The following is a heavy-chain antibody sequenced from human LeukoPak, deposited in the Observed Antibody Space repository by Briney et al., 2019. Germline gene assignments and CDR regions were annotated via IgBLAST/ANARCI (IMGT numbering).Heavy chain of an antibody. V-gene: IGHV3-30*04. D-gene: IGHD6-19*01. CDR1: GFTFSSYA. CDR3: ARDSLGIAVACTLDY. J-gene: IGHJ4*02. CDR2: ISYDGSNK. Sequence: QPGRSLRLSCAASGFTFSSYAMHWVRQAPGKGLEWVAVISYDGSNKYYADSVKGRFTISRDNSKNTLYLQMNSLRAGDTAVYYCARDSLGIAVACTLDYWGRGTLVNVFS.